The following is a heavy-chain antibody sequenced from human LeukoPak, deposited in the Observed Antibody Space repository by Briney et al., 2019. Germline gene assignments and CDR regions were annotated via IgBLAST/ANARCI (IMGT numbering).Heavy chain of an antibody. D-gene: IGHD6-13*01. CDR3: ARAYSSSWYWNWFDP. V-gene: IGHV4-38-2*02. Sequence: PSETLSLTCTVSGYSISSGYYWGWIRQPPGKGLEWIGNIYPTGSTYYNPSLKSRVTISVDTSKNQLSLKVSSVSAADTAVYYCARAYSSSWYWNWFDPWGQGTLVTVSS. CDR2: IYPTGST. CDR1: GYSISSGYY. J-gene: IGHJ5*02.